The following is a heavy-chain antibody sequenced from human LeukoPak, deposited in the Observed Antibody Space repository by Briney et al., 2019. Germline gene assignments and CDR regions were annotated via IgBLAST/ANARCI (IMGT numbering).Heavy chain of an antibody. V-gene: IGHV5-51*01. CDR2: IYPGDSDT. Sequence: GESLQISCKGSGYSFTNYWIGWVRQMPGKGLEWMGIIYPGDSDTRYSPSFQGQVTISADKSINTAYLQWNSLKASDTAMYYCATRYSSGWYDTFDIWGQGTMATVSS. D-gene: IGHD6-19*01. J-gene: IGHJ3*02. CDR3: ATRYSSGWYDTFDI. CDR1: GYSFTNYW.